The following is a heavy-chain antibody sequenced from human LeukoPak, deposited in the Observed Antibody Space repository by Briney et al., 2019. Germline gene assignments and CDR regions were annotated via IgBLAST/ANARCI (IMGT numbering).Heavy chain of an antibody. V-gene: IGHV4-59*01. CDR1: GGSISSYY. J-gene: IGHJ4*02. CDR3: ARGGLSSGWYG. CDR2: SFFSGST. D-gene: IGHD6-19*01. Sequence: SETLSLTCTVSGGSISSYYWSWIRQPPGKGLEWIGYSFFSGSTNYNPSLKGRVTISLDTSKNQFSLRLNSVTAADTAVYYCARGGLSSGWYGWGQGTLVTVSS.